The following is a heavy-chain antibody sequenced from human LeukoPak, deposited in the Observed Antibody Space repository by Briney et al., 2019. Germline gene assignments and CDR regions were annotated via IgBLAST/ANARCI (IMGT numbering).Heavy chain of an antibody. D-gene: IGHD2-15*01. Sequence: GGSLRLSCAASGFTFSSYGTGWVRQAPGKGLEWVSTISGSGGSTYYADSVKGRFTISRDNSKNTLYLQMNSLRAEDTAVYPCAKGGTTEWYYYMDVWGKGTTVTVSS. V-gene: IGHV3-23*01. CDR3: AKGGTTEWYYYMDV. CDR2: ISGSGGST. J-gene: IGHJ6*03. CDR1: GFTFSSYG.